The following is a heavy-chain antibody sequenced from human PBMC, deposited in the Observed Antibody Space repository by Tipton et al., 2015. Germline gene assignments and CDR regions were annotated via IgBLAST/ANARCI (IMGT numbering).Heavy chain of an antibody. CDR3: ARGAHHSTWS. CDR1: GDRVSSNTAA. Sequence: GVVKPSQNISLTCAISGDRVSSNTAAWHWIRQSPSRGLEWLGRTYYRTNWNNDYAVSVKSRITITPDTSKNQFTLHLNSVTPDDTAMYYCARGAHHSTWSWGHGTLVTVSS. D-gene: IGHD6-13*01. J-gene: IGHJ5*01. CDR2: TYYRTNWNN. V-gene: IGHV6-1*01.